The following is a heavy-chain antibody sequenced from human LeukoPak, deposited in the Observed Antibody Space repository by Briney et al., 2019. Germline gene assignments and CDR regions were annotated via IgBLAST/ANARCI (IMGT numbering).Heavy chain of an antibody. J-gene: IGHJ4*02. V-gene: IGHV3-66*01. CDR3: ARDSSSGWLFDS. CDR2: LYSGYTT. D-gene: IGHD6-19*01. Sequence: PGGSLRLSCAAPGFIVSSNYMNWVRQAPGKGLEWVSVLYSGYTTYYADSVKGRFTISRDNSKNTVYLQMNSLRAEDTAVYYCARDSSSGWLFDSWGQGTLVTVSS. CDR1: GFIVSSNY.